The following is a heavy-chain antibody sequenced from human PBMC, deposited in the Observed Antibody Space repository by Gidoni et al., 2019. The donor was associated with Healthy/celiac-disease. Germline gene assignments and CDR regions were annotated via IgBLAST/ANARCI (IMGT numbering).Heavy chain of an antibody. Sequence: EVQLVESGGGLVQPGGSLRLSCAASGFPFSSYEMNWVRQAPGKGLEWVSYISSSGSTIYYADSVKGRFTISRDNAKNSLYLQMNSLRAEDTAVYYCAREYGSGSYYNWYYFDYWGQGTLVTVSS. CDR3: AREYGSGSYYNWYYFDY. V-gene: IGHV3-48*03. D-gene: IGHD3-10*01. CDR1: GFPFSSYE. CDR2: ISSSGSTI. J-gene: IGHJ4*02.